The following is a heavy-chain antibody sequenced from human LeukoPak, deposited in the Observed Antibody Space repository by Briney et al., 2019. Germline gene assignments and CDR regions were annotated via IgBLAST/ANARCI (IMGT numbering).Heavy chain of an antibody. V-gene: IGHV1-46*04. J-gene: IGHJ4*02. CDR2: INPSGGST. Sequence: GASVTVSCKASGDTFSSYYMHWVRQAPGQGSEWMGIINPSGGSTTYAQKLQGRGTMTRDSSTSTVYMELSSLRSEDTAVYYCARGGVFRFLDHLDYWGQGTLVTVSS. CDR3: ARGGVFRFLDHLDY. CDR1: GDTFSSYY. D-gene: IGHD3-3*01.